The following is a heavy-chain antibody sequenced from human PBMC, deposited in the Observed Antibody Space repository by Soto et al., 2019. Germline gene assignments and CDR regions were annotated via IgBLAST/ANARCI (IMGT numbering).Heavy chain of an antibody. D-gene: IGHD7-27*01. CDR2: IIPIFGTA. CDR1: GGTFSSYA. Sequence: QVQLVQSGAEVKKPGSSVKVSCKASGGTFSSYAISWVRQAPGQGLEWMGGIIPIFGTANYAQKFQGRVTITADEATSTAYMELSSRRSEDTAVYYCAKLGIYYYGMDVWGQGTTVTVSS. V-gene: IGHV1-69*12. CDR3: AKLGIYYYGMDV. J-gene: IGHJ6*02.